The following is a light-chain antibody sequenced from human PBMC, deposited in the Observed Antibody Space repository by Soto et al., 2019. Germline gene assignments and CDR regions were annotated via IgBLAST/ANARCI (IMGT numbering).Light chain of an antibody. J-gene: IGLJ1*01. CDR2: QVT. Sequence: QSVLAQAASMSVSPGQSITISCTGSGSDIATLNYVSCYHQYPGKAPKLLICQVTSLASGVSHRFSGSKSGNTAALTISGLQPADEAEYYCNSPSSTSFYVFGTGTKVTVI. CDR3: NSPSSTSFYV. V-gene: IGLV2-14*01. CDR1: GSDIATLNY.